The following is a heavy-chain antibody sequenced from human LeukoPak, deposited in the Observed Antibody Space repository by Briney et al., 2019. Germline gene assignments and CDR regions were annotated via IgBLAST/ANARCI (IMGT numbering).Heavy chain of an antibody. J-gene: IGHJ3*02. V-gene: IGHV4-39*01. Sequence: PSETLSLTCTVSGGSISSSSYYWGWIRQPPGKGLEWIGSIYYSGSTYYNSSLKSRVTISVDTSKNQFSLKLSSVTAADTAVYYCARPGYSRDHDAFDIWGQGTMVTVSS. CDR1: GGSISSSSYY. D-gene: IGHD6-13*01. CDR3: ARPGYSRDHDAFDI. CDR2: IYYSGST.